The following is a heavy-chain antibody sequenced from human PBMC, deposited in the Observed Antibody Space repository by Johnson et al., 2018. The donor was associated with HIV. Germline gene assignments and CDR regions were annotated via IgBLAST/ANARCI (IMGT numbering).Heavy chain of an antibody. D-gene: IGHD6-13*01. CDR1: GFNFRSYV. J-gene: IGHJ3*02. CDR3: ARGGWVFDAFDI. CDR2: IKQDGSEK. V-gene: IGHV3-7*05. Sequence: VQLVESGGGVVQPGRSLRLSCEVSGFNFRSYVKVRQAPGKGLEWVANIKQDGSEKYYVDSVKGRFTISRDNAKNSLYWQMNSVRAEDTAVYYCARGGWVFDAFDIWGQGTMVTVSS.